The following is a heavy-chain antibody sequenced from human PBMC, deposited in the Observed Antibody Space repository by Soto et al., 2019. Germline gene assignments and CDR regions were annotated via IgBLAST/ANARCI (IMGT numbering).Heavy chain of an antibody. J-gene: IGHJ4*02. CDR1: GFTFSSYE. CDR3: ASGGFYYDSSGRQDDY. CDR2: ISSSGSTI. D-gene: IGHD3-22*01. V-gene: IGHV3-48*03. Sequence: GGSLRLSCAASGFTFSSYEMNWVRQAPGKWLEWVSYISSSGSTIYYADSVKGRFTISRDNAKNSLYLQMNSLRAEDTAVYYCASGGFYYDSSGRQDDYWGQGTLVTVSS.